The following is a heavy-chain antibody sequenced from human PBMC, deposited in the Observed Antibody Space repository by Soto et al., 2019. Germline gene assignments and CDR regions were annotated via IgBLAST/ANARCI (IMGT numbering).Heavy chain of an antibody. CDR3: ASTYGEIWFDP. CDR2: IIPIIGIA. V-gene: IGHV1-69*02. D-gene: IGHD4-17*01. Sequence: SVKVSCKASGGAFSSYTISWVRQAPGQGLEWMGRIIPIIGIANYAQKFQGRVTITADKSTSTAYMELSSLRSEDTAVYYCASTYGEIWFDPWGQGTLVTVSS. CDR1: GGAFSSYT. J-gene: IGHJ5*02.